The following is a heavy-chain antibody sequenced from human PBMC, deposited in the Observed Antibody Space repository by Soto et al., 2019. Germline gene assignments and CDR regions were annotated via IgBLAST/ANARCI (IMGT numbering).Heavy chain of an antibody. CDR3: ARQDYDFWYYYYGMDV. J-gene: IGHJ6*02. CDR1: GGSISSSSYY. CDR2: IYYSGST. V-gene: IGHV4-39*01. Sequence: SETLSLTCTVSGGSISSSSYYWGWIRQPPGKGLEWSGSIYYSGSTYYNPSLKSRVTISVDTSKNQFSLKLSSVTAADTAVYYCARQDYDFWYYYYGMDVWGQGTTVTVSS. D-gene: IGHD3-3*01.